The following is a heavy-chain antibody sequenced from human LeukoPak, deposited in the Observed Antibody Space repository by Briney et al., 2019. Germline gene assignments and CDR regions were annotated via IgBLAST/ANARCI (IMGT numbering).Heavy chain of an antibody. J-gene: IGHJ4*02. Sequence: PGGSLRLSCAASGFSFRSYAMSWVRQAPGKGLEWVSGISGSGGSTYYTDSVKGRFTISRDNSNNTAYLQMNSLRAEDTAVYYCRYFLPHFDYWGQGTLVTVSS. CDR2: ISGSGGST. V-gene: IGHV3-23*01. CDR3: RYFLPHFDY. D-gene: IGHD2/OR15-2a*01. CDR1: GFSFRSYA.